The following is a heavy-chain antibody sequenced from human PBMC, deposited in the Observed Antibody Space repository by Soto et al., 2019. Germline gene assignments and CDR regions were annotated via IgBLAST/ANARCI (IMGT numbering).Heavy chain of an antibody. CDR3: ARGGGGLCNY. D-gene: IGHD2-8*02. CDR1: GFTFSSYS. J-gene: IGHJ4*02. Sequence: EVQLVESGGGLVKPGGSLRLSCAASGFTFSSYSMNWVRQAPGKGLEWVSSISSSSSYIYYAYSVKGRFTISRDNAQNSQYLQMNSLRAEDTAVYYCARGGGGLCNYWGQGTLVTVSS. V-gene: IGHV3-21*01. CDR2: ISSSSSYI.